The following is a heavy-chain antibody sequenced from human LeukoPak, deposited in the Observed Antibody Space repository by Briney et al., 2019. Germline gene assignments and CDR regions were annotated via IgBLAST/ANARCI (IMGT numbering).Heavy chain of an antibody. V-gene: IGHV1-2*02. CDR3: ARVKVIITSFDY. CDR2: INPNRGGT. D-gene: IGHD3-10*01. Sequence: ASVRVSCKASGYTFTGYYMHSVRQAPGQRLEWMGWINPNRGGTNYAQKFQRRVTLTRDTPLSTAYMELSRLRSDDTAVYCCARVKVIITSFDYWGQGTLVTVSS. J-gene: IGHJ4*02. CDR1: GYTFTGYY.